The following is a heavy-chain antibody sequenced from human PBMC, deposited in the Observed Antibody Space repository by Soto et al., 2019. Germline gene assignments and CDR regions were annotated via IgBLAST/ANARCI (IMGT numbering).Heavy chain of an antibody. D-gene: IGHD3-10*01. CDR1: GFTFSSYG. Sequence: RLSCAASGFTFSSYGMHWVRQAPGKGLEWVAVIWYDGSNKYYADSVKGRFTISRDNSKNTLYLQMNSLRAEDAAVYYCARDYGSGSYSAYYYGMDVWGQGTTVTVSS. CDR3: ARDYGSGSYSAYYYGMDV. CDR2: IWYDGSNK. V-gene: IGHV3-33*01. J-gene: IGHJ6*02.